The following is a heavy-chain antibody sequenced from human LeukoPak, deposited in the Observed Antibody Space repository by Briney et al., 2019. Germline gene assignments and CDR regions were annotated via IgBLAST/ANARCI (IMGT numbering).Heavy chain of an antibody. Sequence: GASVKVSCKAAGYTFTSYGISWVRQAPGQGLEWMGWFSAYNGNTNYAQKLQGRVTMTTDTSTSTAYMELRSLRSDDTAVYYCARVPQGGYLFYYGMDVWGQGTTVTVSS. V-gene: IGHV1-18*01. CDR2: FSAYNGNT. CDR1: GYTFTSYG. CDR3: ARVPQGGYLFYYGMDV. J-gene: IGHJ6*02. D-gene: IGHD3-22*01.